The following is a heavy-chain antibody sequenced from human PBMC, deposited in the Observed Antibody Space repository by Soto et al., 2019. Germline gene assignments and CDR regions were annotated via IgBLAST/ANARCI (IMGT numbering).Heavy chain of an antibody. J-gene: IGHJ4*02. D-gene: IGHD4-17*01. V-gene: IGHV4-30-2*01. Sequence: QLQLQESGSGLVKPSQTLSLTCAVSGGSISSGGYSWSWIRQPPGKGLEWIGYIYHSGSTYYNPSLKSRVNISVDRSKTQFSLQRSSVTAADTAVYYCARGTTTVTTLDYWGQGTLVTVSS. CDR3: ARGTTTVTTLDY. CDR2: IYHSGST. CDR1: GGSISSGGYS.